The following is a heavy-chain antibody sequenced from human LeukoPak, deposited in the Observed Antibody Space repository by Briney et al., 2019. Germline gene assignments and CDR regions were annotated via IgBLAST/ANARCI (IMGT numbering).Heavy chain of an antibody. Sequence: PSETLSLTCTVSGGSISRSSYYWGWIRQPPGKGLEWIGSIYYSGSTYYNPSLKSRVTIPVDTSKNQFSLKLSSVTAADTAVYYCARDQITIVVVPAAIEGGRASLSGNWFDPWGQGTLVTVSS. V-gene: IGHV4-39*07. CDR3: ARDQITIVVVPAAIEGGRASLSGNWFDP. CDR1: GGSISRSSYY. D-gene: IGHD2-2*02. J-gene: IGHJ5*02. CDR2: IYYSGST.